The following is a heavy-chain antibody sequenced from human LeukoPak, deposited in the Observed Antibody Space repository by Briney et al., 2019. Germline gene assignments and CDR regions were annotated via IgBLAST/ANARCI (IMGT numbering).Heavy chain of an antibody. Sequence: GGSLRLSCATSGLTFTTYWMSWVRQAPEKGLEWVANINQGGSGRYYVDSVKGRFTISRDNARNSLYLQMDSLRAEDTGVYYCARDHYVPHYWGQGTLVTVSS. CDR1: GLTFTTYW. D-gene: IGHD3-10*02. CDR3: ARDHYVPHY. CDR2: INQGGSGR. J-gene: IGHJ4*02. V-gene: IGHV3-7*01.